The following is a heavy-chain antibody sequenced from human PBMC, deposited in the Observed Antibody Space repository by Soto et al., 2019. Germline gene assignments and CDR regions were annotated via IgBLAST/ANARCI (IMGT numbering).Heavy chain of an antibody. Sequence: ASVKVSCKASGYTFTSYGISWVRQAPGQGLEWMGWISAYNGNTNYAQKLQGRVTMTTDTSTSTAYTELRSLRSDDTAVYYCARDKCTNGVCYPDDAFDIWGQGTMVTVSS. V-gene: IGHV1-18*01. CDR3: ARDKCTNGVCYPDDAFDI. J-gene: IGHJ3*02. D-gene: IGHD2-8*01. CDR1: GYTFTSYG. CDR2: ISAYNGNT.